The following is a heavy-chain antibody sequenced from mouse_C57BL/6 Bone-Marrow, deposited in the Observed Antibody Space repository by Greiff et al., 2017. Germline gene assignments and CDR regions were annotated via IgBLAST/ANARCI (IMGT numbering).Heavy chain of an antibody. Sequence: VQLQQSGPELVKPGDSVKISCKASGYSFTGYFMNWVMQSHGKSLEWIGRINPYNGDTFYNQKFKGKATLTVDKSSSTAHMELRVLTSEDSAVYYFTFHGTTVHYYAMDYGGQGASDTVSS. CDR1: GYSFTGYF. D-gene: IGHD1-1*01. V-gene: IGHV1-20*01. CDR3: TFHGTTVHYYAMDY. CDR2: INPYNGDT. J-gene: IGHJ4*01.